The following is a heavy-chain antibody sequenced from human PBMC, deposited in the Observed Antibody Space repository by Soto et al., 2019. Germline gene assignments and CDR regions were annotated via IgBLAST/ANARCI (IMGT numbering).Heavy chain of an antibody. J-gene: IGHJ4*02. V-gene: IGHV4-30-4*01. D-gene: IGHD3-22*01. CDR2: IHSSGSI. Sequence: SETLSLTCTVSGGSISSDDYYWSWIRQDPGRGLEWIGDIHSSGSIYYNPSLKTRATLSIDTAGNQFSLKVSSVTVADTAVYYCARDLDGLHDDTSGPFPRPGWGQGTLVTVSS. CDR3: ARDLDGLHDDTSGPFPRPG. CDR1: GGSISSDDYY.